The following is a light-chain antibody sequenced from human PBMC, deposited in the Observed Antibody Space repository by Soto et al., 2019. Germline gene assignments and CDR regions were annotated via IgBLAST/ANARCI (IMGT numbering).Light chain of an antibody. Sequence: QSVVTQPPSASGTPGQRVTISCSGSSSNIGSNYVYWYQQLPGTTPKLLIYTNNQRPSGVPARFSGSKSGTSASLAISGLRSEDEADYYCAAWDDSLSAWVFGGGTKVTVL. J-gene: IGLJ3*02. CDR2: TNN. CDR1: SSNIGSNY. V-gene: IGLV1-47*02. CDR3: AAWDDSLSAWV.